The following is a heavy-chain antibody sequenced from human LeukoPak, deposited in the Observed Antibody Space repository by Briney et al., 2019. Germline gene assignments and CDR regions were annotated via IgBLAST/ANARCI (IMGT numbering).Heavy chain of an antibody. CDR3: AKDPYSGSYYGYYYYGMDV. V-gene: IGHV3-23*01. J-gene: IGHJ6*02. Sequence: GGSLRLSCAASGLTFSSYAMSWVRQAPGKGLEWVSAISGSGGSTYYADSVKGRFTISRDNSKNTLYLQMNSLRAEDTAVYYCAKDPYSGSYYGYYYYGMDVWGQGTTVTVSS. CDR2: ISGSGGST. D-gene: IGHD1-26*01. CDR1: GLTFSSYA.